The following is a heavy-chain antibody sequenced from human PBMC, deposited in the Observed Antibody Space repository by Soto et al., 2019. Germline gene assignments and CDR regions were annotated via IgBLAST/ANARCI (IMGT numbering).Heavy chain of an antibody. CDR1: GVSLSDYY. J-gene: IGHJ4*02. V-gene: IGHV4-34*02. CDR3: ARLNHCDSNPFDY. D-gene: IGHD4-4*01. CDR2: IFHSGGT. Sequence: QGQLQQWGAGLLKPSETLSLTCGVYGVSLSDYYWSWLRQPPGKGLEWIGEIFHSGGTNYNPSLKSRVIISRDTSKNQFSLRLDSVSAADTAVYYCARLNHCDSNPFDYWGQGTLVTVSS.